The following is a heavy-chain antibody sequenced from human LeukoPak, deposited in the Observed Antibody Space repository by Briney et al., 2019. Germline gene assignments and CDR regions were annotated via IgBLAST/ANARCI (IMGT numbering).Heavy chain of an antibody. CDR1: GGSISGSSYY. CDR2: INHSGST. D-gene: IGHD6-19*01. V-gene: IGHV4-39*07. J-gene: IGHJ6*02. Sequence: PSETLSLTCTVSGGSISGSSYYWSWIRQPPGKGLEWIGEINHSGSTNYNPSLKSRVTISVDTSKNQFSLKLSSVTAADTAVYYCARSQGSSGWYALYYYYGMDVWGQGTTVTVSS. CDR3: ARSQGSSGWYALYYYYGMDV.